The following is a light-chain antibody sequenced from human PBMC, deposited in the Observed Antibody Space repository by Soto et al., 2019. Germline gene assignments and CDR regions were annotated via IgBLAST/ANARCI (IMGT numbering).Light chain of an antibody. V-gene: IGKV1-5*03. CDR1: QSVNSW. CDR3: QQYYYSPGT. Sequence: DIHMTQSPSIRSAEGRDIVTVTCRASQSVNSWLAWYQQRPGEVPKVLIYRASNLERGVPSRFSGGGSGTEFTLTIRCLQPEDSATSYCQQYYYSPGTFGQGTKVDIK. J-gene: IGKJ1*01. CDR2: RAS.